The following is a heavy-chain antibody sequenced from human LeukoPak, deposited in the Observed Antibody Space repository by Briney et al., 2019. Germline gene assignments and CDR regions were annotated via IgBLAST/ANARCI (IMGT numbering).Heavy chain of an antibody. Sequence: GGPLRLSCAASGFTFSSYSMNWVRQAPGKGLEWVSSISGSSSHVYYADSVKDRFTISRDNAKNSLYLQMNSLRAEDTAVYYCARDSSAGVLDYWGQGTLVTVSS. J-gene: IGHJ4*02. V-gene: IGHV3-21*01. CDR1: GFTFSSYS. CDR2: ISGSSSHV. CDR3: ARDSSAGVLDY.